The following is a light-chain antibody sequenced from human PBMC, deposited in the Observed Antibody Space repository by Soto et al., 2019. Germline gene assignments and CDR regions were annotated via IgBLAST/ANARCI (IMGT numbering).Light chain of an antibody. CDR2: KAS. Sequence: DIRMTQSPSTLSASVGDRVTLTFRDTETISTWLAWYQQKPGKAPKLLIYKASNLESGVPSRFSGSGSGTEFTLTISSLQRDDFGTYYCQQYSRLWSFGQGTKVDIK. CDR1: ETISTW. V-gene: IGKV1-5*03. J-gene: IGKJ1*01. CDR3: QQYSRLWS.